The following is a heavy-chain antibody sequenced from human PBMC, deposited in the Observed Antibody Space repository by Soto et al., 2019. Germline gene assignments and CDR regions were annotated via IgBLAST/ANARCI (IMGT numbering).Heavy chain of an antibody. D-gene: IGHD3-10*01. CDR2: ISGSGGST. Sequence: EVQLLESGGGLVQPGGSLRLSCAASGFTFSSYAMSWVRQAPGKGLEWVSAISGSGGSTYYADSVKGRFTISRDNSKNTLYLQMNRLRAEDTAVYYCAKASRVLLWFGELSNFDYWGQGTLVTVSS. CDR1: GFTFSSYA. V-gene: IGHV3-23*01. CDR3: AKASRVLLWFGELSNFDY. J-gene: IGHJ4*02.